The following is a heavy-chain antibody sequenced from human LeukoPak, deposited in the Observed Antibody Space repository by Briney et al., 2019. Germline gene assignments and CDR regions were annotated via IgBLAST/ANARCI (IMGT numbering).Heavy chain of an antibody. J-gene: IGHJ3*02. D-gene: IGHD3-10*01. CDR2: IYYSGGT. V-gene: IGHV4-59*01. CDR1: GASIRSFY. CDR3: ASRGQRWYAFDI. Sequence: SETLSLTCTVSGASIRSFYWSWIRQPPGKGLEWIGHIYYSGGTHYNPSLKDRATISVDTPTNQFSLKLTSVTAADTAVYYCASRGQRWYAFDIWGHGTMVTVSS.